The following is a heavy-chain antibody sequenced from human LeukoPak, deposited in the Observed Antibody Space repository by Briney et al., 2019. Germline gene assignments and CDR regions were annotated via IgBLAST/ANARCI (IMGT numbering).Heavy chain of an antibody. CDR3: AKVRKFGYSDYDSGIDY. CDR2: ISGSGGST. V-gene: IGHV3-23*01. J-gene: IGHJ4*02. Sequence: GGSLRLSCAASGFTFSSYAMSWVRQAPGKGLEWVSAISGSGGSTYYADSVKGRFTISRDNSKNTLYLQMNSLRAEDTAVYYCAKVRKFGYSDYDSGIDYWGQGTLVTVSS. CDR1: GFTFSSYA. D-gene: IGHD5-12*01.